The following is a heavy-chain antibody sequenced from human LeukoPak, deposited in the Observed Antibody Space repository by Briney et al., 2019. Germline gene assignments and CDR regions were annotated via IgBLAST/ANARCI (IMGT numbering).Heavy chain of an antibody. CDR2: ISGSGGST. J-gene: IGHJ5*02. V-gene: IGHV3-23*01. Sequence: GGSLRLSCAASGFTFSSYAMSWVRQAPGKGLEWVSGISGSGGSTYDANSVKGRFTISRDNSKNTLYLQMNSLRAEDTAVYYCAKTTYYDFWSGYDNWFDPWGQGTLVTVSS. CDR1: GFTFSSYA. D-gene: IGHD3-3*01. CDR3: AKTTYYDFWSGYDNWFDP.